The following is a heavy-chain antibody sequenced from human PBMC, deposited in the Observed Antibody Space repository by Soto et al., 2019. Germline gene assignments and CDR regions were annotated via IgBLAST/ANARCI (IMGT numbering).Heavy chain of an antibody. CDR3: AREFSNSPEAFDS. Sequence: PSQTLSLTCTVSGGSVNSVYYYWSLIPQPPGRGLEWIGDIYYTGNTNYNPSLKSRVTISLDTSRNHFSLKLSSVTAADTAVYYCAREFSNSPEAFDSWGQGSLVTVSS. V-gene: IGHV4-61*03. D-gene: IGHD6-6*01. J-gene: IGHJ4*02. CDR1: GGSVNSVYYY. CDR2: IYYTGNT.